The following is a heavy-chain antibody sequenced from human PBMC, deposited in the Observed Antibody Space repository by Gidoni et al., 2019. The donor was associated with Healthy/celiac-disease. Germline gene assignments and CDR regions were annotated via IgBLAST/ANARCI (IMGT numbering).Heavy chain of an antibody. CDR1: GFTYSNDW. CDR3: TTDTYYYDSSGYYLPYYFDY. V-gene: IGHV3-15*01. D-gene: IGHD3-22*01. CDR2: IKSKTDGGTT. J-gene: IGHJ4*02. Sequence: VQLVESGGGLVKPGGSLRLSCAASGFTYSNDWMSWVRQAPGKGLEWVGRIKSKTDGGTTDYAAPVKGRFTISRDDSKNTLYLQMNSLKTEDTAVYYCTTDTYYYDSSGYYLPYYFDYWGQGTLVTVSS.